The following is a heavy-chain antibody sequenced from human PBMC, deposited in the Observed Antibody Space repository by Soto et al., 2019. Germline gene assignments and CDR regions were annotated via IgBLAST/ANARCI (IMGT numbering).Heavy chain of an antibody. CDR3: ARTLPTGNWNYDPRDYYMDV. J-gene: IGHJ6*03. CDR1: SGSISSSNW. D-gene: IGHD1-7*01. CDR2: IYHSGST. Sequence: QVQLQESGPGLVKPSGTLSLTCAVSSGSISSSNWWSWVRQPPGKGLEWIGEIYHSGSTNYNPSLKSRVTISVDKSKSQFSLKLSSVTAADTAVYYCARTLPTGNWNYDPRDYYMDVWGKGTTVTVSS. V-gene: IGHV4-4*02.